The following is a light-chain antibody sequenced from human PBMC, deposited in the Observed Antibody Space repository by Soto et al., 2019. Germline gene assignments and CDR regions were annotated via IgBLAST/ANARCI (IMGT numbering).Light chain of an antibody. J-gene: IGKJ5*01. CDR2: DAS. CDR1: QSVSNY. CDR3: QSRSHGPPTT. V-gene: IGKV3-11*01. Sequence: EIVLTQSPSTLSLSTGERATLSCRASQSVSNYLAWYQQKPGQAPRLLIYDASNRATGIPARFSGSGSGTDFTLTLSSLGPEPFAVYVCQSRSHGPPTTFGQGTRLEIK.